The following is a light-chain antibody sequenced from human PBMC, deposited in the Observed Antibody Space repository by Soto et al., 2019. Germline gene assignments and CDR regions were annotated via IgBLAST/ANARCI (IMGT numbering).Light chain of an antibody. CDR1: SSDVGGYNY. CDR2: EVS. Sequence: QSALTQPASVSGSPGQSITISCTGTSSDVGGYNYVSWYQQHPGKAPKVMIYEVSNRPSGVSNRFSGSKSGNTASLTISGLQAEDEADYYCSLYTGSSTVVFGGGTKLTVL. J-gene: IGLJ2*01. V-gene: IGLV2-14*01. CDR3: SLYTGSSTVV.